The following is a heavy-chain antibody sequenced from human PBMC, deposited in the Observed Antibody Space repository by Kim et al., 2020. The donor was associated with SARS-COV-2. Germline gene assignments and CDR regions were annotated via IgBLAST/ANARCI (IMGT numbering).Heavy chain of an antibody. D-gene: IGHD2-2*01. J-gene: IGHJ6*01. V-gene: IGHV4-34*01. CDR3: ARGKGFTTKDYYYGMVV. Sequence: SETLSLTCAVYGGSFSGYYWSWIRQPPGKGLEWIGEITHSGSTNYNPSLKRRVTISVDTSKNQFSLKLSSVTAADTAVYYCARGKGFTTKDYYYGMVVWG. CDR2: ITHSGST. CDR1: GGSFSGYY.